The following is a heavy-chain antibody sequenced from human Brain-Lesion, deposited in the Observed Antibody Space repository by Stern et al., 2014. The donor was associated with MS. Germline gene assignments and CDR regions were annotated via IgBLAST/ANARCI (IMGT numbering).Heavy chain of an antibody. Sequence: QVQLQESGPGLVKPSQTLSLTCSVSGGSISSGSYYWNWIRQPAGKGLEWIGRIYASGSTNYIPSLKSRVFISGDTSKNQFSLKLSSVTAADAAMYYCVRETGGYTYGDTDFFDFWGQGTLVTVSS. V-gene: IGHV4-61*02. CDR3: VRETGGYTYGDTDFFDF. CDR2: IYASGST. D-gene: IGHD5-18*01. J-gene: IGHJ4*02. CDR1: GGSISSGSYY.